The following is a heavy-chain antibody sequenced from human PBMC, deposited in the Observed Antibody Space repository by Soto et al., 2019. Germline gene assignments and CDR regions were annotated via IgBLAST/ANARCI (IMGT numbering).Heavy chain of an antibody. CDR2: VGSDSNT. V-gene: IGHV3-21*01. CDR3: AREGRGIQDLDH. CDR1: GFTFANHA. J-gene: IGHJ4*02. Sequence: EVQLVESGGGLVKPGGSLRLSCAASGFTFANHAMNWVRQATGRGLEWVSSVGSDSNTFYSESLKGRFTISRDNAKNSVFLQMNSLRDEDTAVYYCAREGRGIQDLDHWGQGTLVTVSS. D-gene: IGHD3-16*01.